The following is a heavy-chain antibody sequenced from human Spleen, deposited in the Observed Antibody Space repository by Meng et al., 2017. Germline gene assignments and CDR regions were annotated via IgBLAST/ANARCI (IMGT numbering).Heavy chain of an antibody. D-gene: IGHD1-26*01. J-gene: IGHJ3*02. Sequence: ASVKVSCKASGGTFSSYAISWVRQAPGQGLEWMGWINTGNGNTKYSQKFQGRVTITRDISASTAYMELSSLRSEDTAVYYCARDGGSYFWGHDAFDIWGQATMVTVSS. V-gene: IGHV1-3*04. CDR2: INTGNGNT. CDR3: ARDGGSYFWGHDAFDI. CDR1: GGTFSSYA.